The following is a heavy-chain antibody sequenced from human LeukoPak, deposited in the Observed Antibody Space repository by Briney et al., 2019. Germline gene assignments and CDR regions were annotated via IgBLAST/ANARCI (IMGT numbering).Heavy chain of an antibody. CDR3: ARGSDIAVAGTLGY. V-gene: IGHV3-23*01. CDR2: IRPSGDNT. D-gene: IGHD6-19*01. CDR1: GFTFSSYD. Sequence: PGGSLRLSCAASGFTFSSYDMTWVRQAPGRGLEWVSSIRPSGDNTYYGDSVKGRFTISRDNSKNTVYLQMNNMRVEDTAVYYCARGSDIAVAGTLGYWGQGTLVTVSS. J-gene: IGHJ4*02.